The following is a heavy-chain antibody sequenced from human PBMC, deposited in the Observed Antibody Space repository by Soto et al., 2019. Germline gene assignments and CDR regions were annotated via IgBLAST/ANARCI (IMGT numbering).Heavy chain of an antibody. J-gene: IGHJ6*03. CDR2: IYYSGST. CDR3: ARSPDHYDFWSGRYYYYYYMDV. CDR1: GGSISSYY. D-gene: IGHD3-3*01. V-gene: IGHV4-59*08. Sequence: SETLSLTCTVSGGSISSYYWSWIRQPPGKGLEWIGYIYYSGSTNYNPSLKSRVTISVDTSKNQFSLKLSSVTAADTAVYYCARSPDHYDFWSGRYYYYYYMDVWGKGTTVTVSS.